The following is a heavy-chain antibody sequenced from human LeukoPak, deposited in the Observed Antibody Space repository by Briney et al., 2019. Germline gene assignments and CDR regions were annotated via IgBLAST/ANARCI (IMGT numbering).Heavy chain of an antibody. CDR1: GYTFTSYG. D-gene: IGHD1-26*01. V-gene: IGHV1-18*01. Sequence: ASVKVSCKASGYTFTSYGISWVRQAPGQGLEWMGWISAYSGDTNSAQNFQGRVTMTTDTSTSTAYMELRSLRSDDTAVYYCARDGSGTYSFDYWGQGTLVTVSS. J-gene: IGHJ4*02. CDR3: ARDGSGTYSFDY. CDR2: ISAYSGDT.